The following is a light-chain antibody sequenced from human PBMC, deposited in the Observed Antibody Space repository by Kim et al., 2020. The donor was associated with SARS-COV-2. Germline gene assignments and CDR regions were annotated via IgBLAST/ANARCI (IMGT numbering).Light chain of an antibody. CDR2: VDNDGRH. CDR1: SAHSNYA. CDR3: QTWATGIRV. Sequence: QLVLTQSPSASASLGASVKLTCTLSSAHSNYAIAWHQQQPGKGPRYLMKVDNDGRHIKGDGIPDRFSGSSSGAERYLIISSLQSEDEADYYCQTWATGIRVFGGGTQLTVL. V-gene: IGLV4-69*01. J-gene: IGLJ2*01.